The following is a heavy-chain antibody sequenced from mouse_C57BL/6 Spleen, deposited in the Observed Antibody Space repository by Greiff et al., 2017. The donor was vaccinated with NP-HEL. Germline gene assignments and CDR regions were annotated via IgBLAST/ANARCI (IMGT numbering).Heavy chain of an antibody. V-gene: IGHV1-53*01. D-gene: IGHD2-1*01. Sequence: VQLQQPGTELVKPGASVKLSCKASGYTFTSYWMHWVKQRPGQGLEWIGNINPSNGGTNYNETFKSKATLTVDKSSSTAYMQLSSLTSADSAVYDCARSTMVTTYAYWGQGTLVTVSA. CDR2: INPSNGGT. CDR3: ARSTMVTTYAY. CDR1: GYTFTSYW. J-gene: IGHJ3*01.